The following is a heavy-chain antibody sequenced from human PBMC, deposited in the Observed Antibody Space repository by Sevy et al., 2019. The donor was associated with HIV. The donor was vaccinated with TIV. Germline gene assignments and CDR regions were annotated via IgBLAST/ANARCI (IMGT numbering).Heavy chain of an antibody. V-gene: IGHV3-30*04. D-gene: IGHD3-10*01. J-gene: IGHJ4*02. CDR3: ARDRTTMVRGVIITSYYFDY. Sequence: GGSLRLSCAASGFTFSSYAMHWVRQAPGKGLEWVAVISYDGSNKYYADSVKGRFTISRDNSKNTLYLQMNSLRAEDTGGYYCARDRTTMVRGVIITSYYFDYWGQGTLVTVSS. CDR2: ISYDGSNK. CDR1: GFTFSSYA.